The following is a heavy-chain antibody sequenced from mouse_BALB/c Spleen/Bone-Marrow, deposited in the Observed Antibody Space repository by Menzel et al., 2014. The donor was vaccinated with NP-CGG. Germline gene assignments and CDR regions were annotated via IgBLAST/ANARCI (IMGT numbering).Heavy chain of an antibody. J-gene: IGHJ2*01. CDR2: IYPGDGDT. CDR3: ARGGISVDY. Sequence: VQVVESGAELVRPGSSVKISCESSGYVFSTYWINWVKQRPGQGLEWIGQIYPGDGDTDYNGKFKDKATLTADKSSNTAYMQLSSLTSEDSAVYFCARGGISVDYWGQGTTLTLSS. V-gene: IGHV1-80*01. CDR1: GYVFSTYW.